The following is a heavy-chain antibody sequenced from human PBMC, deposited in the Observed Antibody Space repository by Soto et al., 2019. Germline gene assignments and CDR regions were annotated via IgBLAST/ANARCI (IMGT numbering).Heavy chain of an antibody. V-gene: IGHV2-26*01. CDR1: GFALNYGIMA. Sequence: SGPTLVNPTETLTLTCTVSGFALNYGIMAVSWIRQPPGRTLESLAHIVSNDEKSYTTSLKSKLTITKDTSKSQVVLTMTNMDPVDTATYFCAHRKHDYGVFGDAYYYAMDVWGQGTTVTVSS. J-gene: IGHJ6*02. D-gene: IGHD4-17*01. CDR2: IVSNDEK. CDR3: AHRKHDYGVFGDAYYYAMDV.